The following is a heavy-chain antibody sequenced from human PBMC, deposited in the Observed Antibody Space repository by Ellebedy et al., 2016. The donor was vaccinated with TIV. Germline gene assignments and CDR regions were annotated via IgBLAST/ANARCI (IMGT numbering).Heavy chain of an antibody. V-gene: IGHV1-69*13. J-gene: IGHJ6*02. D-gene: IGHD3-10*01. CDR3: ARVTVWFGDYYYGMDV. Sequence: SVKVSCXASGGTFSSYAISWVRQAPGQGLEWMGGIIPIFGTANYAQKFQGRVTITADESTSTAYMELSSLRSEDTAVYYCARVTVWFGDYYYGMDVWGQGTTVTVSS. CDR1: GGTFSSYA. CDR2: IIPIFGTA.